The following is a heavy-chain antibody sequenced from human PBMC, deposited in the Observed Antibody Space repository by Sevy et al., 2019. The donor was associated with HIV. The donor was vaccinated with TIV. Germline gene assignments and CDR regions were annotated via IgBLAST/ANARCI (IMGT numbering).Heavy chain of an antibody. CDR2: IYYDGNNK. D-gene: IGHD4-17*01. CDR1: GFTFNSYG. V-gene: IGHV3-33*01. J-gene: IGHJ4*02. CDR3: ARDSNEYGDYRLSYYFDY. Sequence: GGSLRLSCAASGFTFNSYGMHWVRQAPIKGLEWVASIYYDGNNKYYADSVKGRSTISRDESKNTLYLQMNSLRAEDTAVYYCARDSNEYGDYRLSYYFDYWGQGALVTVSS.